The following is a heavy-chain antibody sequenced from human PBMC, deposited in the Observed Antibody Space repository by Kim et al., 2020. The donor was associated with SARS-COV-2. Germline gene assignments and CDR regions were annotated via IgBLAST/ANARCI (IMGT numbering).Heavy chain of an antibody. V-gene: IGHV3-30-3*01. CDR3: ARGNYYESLSLSDYYNGIDV. CDR2: ISYDGRNT. D-gene: IGHD3-22*01. J-gene: IGHJ6*02. CDR1: GLSFESSA. Sequence: GGSLRLSCAASGLSFESSAMNWVRQAPGKGLEWVAVISYDGRNTDYADSVTGRFTISRDNSKSTLYLQMNSLRVEDTAVYYCARGNYYESLSLSDYYNGIDVWGQGTTLTVSS.